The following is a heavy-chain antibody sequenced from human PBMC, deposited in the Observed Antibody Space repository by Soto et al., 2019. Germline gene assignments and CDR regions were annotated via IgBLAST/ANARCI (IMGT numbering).Heavy chain of an antibody. Sequence: QVQLVQSGAEVREPGASVKVSCKASGYTFTNYGVSWVRQAPGQGLEWMGGIIPIFGTANYAQKFQGRVTITADESTSTAYMELSSLRSEDTAVYYCARLAYCGGDCYSGIGSDYWGQGTLVTVSS. D-gene: IGHD2-21*02. CDR3: ARLAYCGGDCYSGIGSDY. V-gene: IGHV1-69*13. CDR1: GYTFTNYG. CDR2: IIPIFGTA. J-gene: IGHJ4*02.